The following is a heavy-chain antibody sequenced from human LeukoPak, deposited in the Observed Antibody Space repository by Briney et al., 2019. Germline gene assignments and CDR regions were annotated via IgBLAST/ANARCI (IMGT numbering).Heavy chain of an antibody. CDR3: TRVIVAVPGYFDYFDF. Sequence: PGGSLRLSCAASGFTFSRYWMSWVRQAPGKGLEWVANINEDGSNKWHLGSVKGRFTVSRDNARNSLYLQMNSLRVEDTAVYYCTRVIVAVPGYFDYFDFWGQGVLVTVSS. CDR2: INEDGSNK. J-gene: IGHJ4*02. CDR1: GFTFSRYW. D-gene: IGHD6-19*01. V-gene: IGHV3-7*01.